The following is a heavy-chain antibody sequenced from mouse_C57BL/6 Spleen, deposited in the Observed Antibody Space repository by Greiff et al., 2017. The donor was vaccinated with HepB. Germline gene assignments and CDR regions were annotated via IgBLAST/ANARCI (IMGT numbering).Heavy chain of an antibody. CDR1: GFSFNTYA. J-gene: IGHJ2*01. V-gene: IGHV10-1*01. CDR3: VRGFDY. Sequence: EVKLQESGGGLVQPKGSLKLSCAASGFSFNTYAMNWVRQAPGKGLEWVARIRSKSNNYATDYADSVKDRFTSSRDDSESMLYLQMNNLKTEDTAMYYCVRGFDYWGQGTTLTVSS. CDR2: IRSKSNNYAT.